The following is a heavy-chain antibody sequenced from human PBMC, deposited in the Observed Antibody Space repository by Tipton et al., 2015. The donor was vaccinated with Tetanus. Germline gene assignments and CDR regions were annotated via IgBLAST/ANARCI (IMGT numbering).Heavy chain of an antibody. CDR2: ITFDGNTK. J-gene: IGHJ4*02. V-gene: IGHV3-30-3*01. CDR3: ARGLPREPFYFDY. D-gene: IGHD1-26*01. Sequence: SLRLSCSASGFTFTRYAMHWIRQVPGKGLEWLAVITFDGNTKYYADSVKGRFTLSRDNSQSTLYLQMNSLKVEDTAVYYCARGLPREPFYFDYWGQGKQVTVSS. CDR1: GFTFTRYA.